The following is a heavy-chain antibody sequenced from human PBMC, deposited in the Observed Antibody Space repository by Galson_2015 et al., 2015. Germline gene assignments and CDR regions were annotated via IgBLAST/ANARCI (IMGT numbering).Heavy chain of an antibody. CDR2: INAGNGNT. Sequence: SVKVSCKASGYTFTSYAMHWVRQAPGQRLEWMGWINAGNGNTKYSQKFQGRVTITRDTSASTAYMELSSLRSEDTAVYYCARDQRGLGLFSKYNWFDPWGQGTLVTVSS. J-gene: IGHJ5*02. CDR3: ARDQRGLGLFSKYNWFDP. CDR1: GYTFTSYA. D-gene: IGHD3-22*01. V-gene: IGHV1-3*01.